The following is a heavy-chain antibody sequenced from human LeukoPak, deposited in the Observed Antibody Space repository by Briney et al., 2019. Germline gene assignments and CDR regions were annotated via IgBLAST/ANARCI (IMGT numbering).Heavy chain of an antibody. V-gene: IGHV3-48*03. D-gene: IGHD1-26*01. CDR1: GFTFSSYE. Sequence: PGGSLRLSCAASGFTFSSYEMNWVRQAPGKGLEWVSYISSSGSTIYYADSVKGRFTISRDNAKNSLYLQMNSLRAEDTAVYYCARDQQWEPTDAFDIWGQGAMVTVSS. CDR2: ISSSGSTI. J-gene: IGHJ3*02. CDR3: ARDQQWEPTDAFDI.